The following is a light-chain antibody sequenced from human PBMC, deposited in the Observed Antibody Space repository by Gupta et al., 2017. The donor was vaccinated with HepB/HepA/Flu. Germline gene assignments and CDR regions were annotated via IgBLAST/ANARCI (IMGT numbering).Light chain of an antibody. Sequence: EVVMTQSPGTRSLSPGERATLSCMASQSVSSSYLAWYLQKPGQAPRLLIYGASSSASGVPDRFSGSGSGTDFTLKISRMETEDVAVYYCRQYVRAPKTFGQGTKVEIK. CDR2: GAS. J-gene: IGKJ1*01. V-gene: IGKV3-20*01. CDR3: RQYVRAPKT. CDR1: QSVSSSY.